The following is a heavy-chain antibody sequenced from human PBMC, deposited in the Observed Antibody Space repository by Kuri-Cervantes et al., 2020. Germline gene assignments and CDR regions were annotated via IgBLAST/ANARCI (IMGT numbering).Heavy chain of an antibody. CDR3: ARGAKRITIFGVVIRSNWFDP. D-gene: IGHD3-3*01. CDR2: MNPNSGNT. CDR1: GYTFTSYD. J-gene: IGHJ5*02. V-gene: IGHV1-8*01. Sequence: ASVKVSCKASGYTFTSYDINWVRQATGQGLEWMGWMNPNSGNTGYAQKLQGRVTMTRNTSISTAYMELRSLRSDDTAVYYCARGAKRITIFGVVIRSNWFDPWGQGTLVTVSS.